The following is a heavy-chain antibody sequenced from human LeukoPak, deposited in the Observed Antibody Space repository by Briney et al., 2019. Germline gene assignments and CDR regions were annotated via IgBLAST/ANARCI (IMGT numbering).Heavy chain of an antibody. CDR3: ARTLRGQNYYGYLDY. J-gene: IGHJ4*02. CDR1: SGSISSDY. CDR2: ISYSGSA. Sequence: SETLSPTCTVSSGSISSDYWSWIRQPPGKGLEWIGYISYSGSANYNPSLKTRVTISIDKSKNQFSLKMTSVTAADTAVYYCARTLRGQNYYGYLDYWGQGTLVTVSS. V-gene: IGHV4-59*01. D-gene: IGHD4-17*01.